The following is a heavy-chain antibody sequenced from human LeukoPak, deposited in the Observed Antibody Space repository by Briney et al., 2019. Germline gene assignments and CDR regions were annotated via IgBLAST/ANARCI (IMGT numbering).Heavy chain of an antibody. CDR1: GGSISSYY. CDR2: IYYSGST. V-gene: IGHV4-59*12. J-gene: IGHJ4*02. CDR3: AREVTIFGVVIGYYFDY. Sequence: SETLSLTCTVSGGSISSYYWSWIRQPPGKGLEWIGYIYYSGSTNYNPSLKSRVTISVDTSKNQFSLKLSSVTAADTAVYYCAREVTIFGVVIGYYFDYWGQGTLVTVSS. D-gene: IGHD3-3*01.